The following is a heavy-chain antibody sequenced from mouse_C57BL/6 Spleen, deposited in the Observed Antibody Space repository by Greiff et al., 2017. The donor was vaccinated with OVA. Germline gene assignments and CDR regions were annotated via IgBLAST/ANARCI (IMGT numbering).Heavy chain of an antibody. Sequence: VQLQQSGAELVRPGASVTLSCKASGYTFTDYEMHWVKQTPVHGLEWIGAIDPETGGTAYNQKFKGKAILTADKSSSTAYMELRSLTSEDSAVYYCTRDWDVYFDYWGQGTTLTVSS. CDR3: TRDWDVYFDY. V-gene: IGHV1-15*01. J-gene: IGHJ2*01. D-gene: IGHD4-1*01. CDR1: GYTFTDYE. CDR2: IDPETGGT.